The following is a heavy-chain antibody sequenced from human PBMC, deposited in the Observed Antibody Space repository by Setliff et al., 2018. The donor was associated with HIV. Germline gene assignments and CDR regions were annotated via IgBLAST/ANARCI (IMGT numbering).Heavy chain of an antibody. CDR2: IFHSGTT. CDR3: VRAPPGIQLLASTNGPYYFDY. J-gene: IGHJ4*02. Sequence: PSETLSLTCVVSGYFVAGGYYWGWIRQSPGKGLEWIGNIFHSGTTYYNPSLRSRVTISVDTSKNQFFLNMTSVTAADTAVYYCVRAPPGIQLLASTNGPYYFDYWGQGTLVTVSS. CDR1: GYFVAGGYY. D-gene: IGHD1-1*01. V-gene: IGHV4-38-2*01.